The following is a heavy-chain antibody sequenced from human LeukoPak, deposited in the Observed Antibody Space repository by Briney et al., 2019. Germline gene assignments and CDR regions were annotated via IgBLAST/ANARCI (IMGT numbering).Heavy chain of an antibody. CDR2: ISGSGGST. J-gene: IGHJ3*02. V-gene: IGHV3-23*01. D-gene: IGHD4-17*01. CDR1: GFTFSSYA. CDR3: AKGPTAHDAFDI. Sequence: GGSLRLSCAASGFTFSSYAMSWVGHAPGKGLEWVSAISGSGGSTYYADSVKGRFTISRDNSKNTLYLQMNSLRAEDTAVYYCAKGPTAHDAFDIWGQGTMVTVSS.